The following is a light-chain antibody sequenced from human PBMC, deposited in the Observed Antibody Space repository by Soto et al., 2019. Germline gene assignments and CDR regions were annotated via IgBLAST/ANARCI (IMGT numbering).Light chain of an antibody. Sequence: EIVVTQSPATLSASPGERVTLSCRASQFVSRRLAWYQQRLGQVPRLLIYDTSTRAPCISARFSGSGSGTEFTLTICSLQSEDFAVYYCQEYIPWPPGMFGPGTTVDIK. V-gene: IGKV3-15*01. CDR3: QEYIPWPPGM. J-gene: IGKJ1*01. CDR1: QFVSRR. CDR2: DTS.